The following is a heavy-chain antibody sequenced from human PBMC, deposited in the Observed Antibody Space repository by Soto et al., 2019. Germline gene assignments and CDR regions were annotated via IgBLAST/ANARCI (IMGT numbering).Heavy chain of an antibody. V-gene: IGHV4-31*03. Sequence: QVQLQESGPGLVKPSQTLSLTCTVSGGSISSGGYYWSWFRQHPGKGLEWIGYIYYSGSTYYNPSLTDRVTISVDTSKTQFSLKLSSVTAADTAVYCCARDILAYGGSRGWFDPWRQGTLVTVSS. J-gene: IGHJ5*02. CDR1: GGSISSGGYY. D-gene: IGHD4-17*01. CDR3: ARDILAYGGSRGWFDP. CDR2: IYYSGST.